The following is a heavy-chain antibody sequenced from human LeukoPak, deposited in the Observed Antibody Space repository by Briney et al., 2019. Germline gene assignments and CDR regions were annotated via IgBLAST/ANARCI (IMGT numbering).Heavy chain of an antibody. CDR3: AKALVIVVVPAAFDY. CDR1: GFTFSSYA. Sequence: GGSLRLSCAASGFTFSSYAMSWVRRAPGKGLERVSAISGSGGSTYYADSVKGRFTISRDNSKNTLYLQMNSLRAEDTAVYYCAKALVIVVVPAAFDYWGQGTLVTVSS. D-gene: IGHD2-2*01. V-gene: IGHV3-23*01. CDR2: ISGSGGST. J-gene: IGHJ4*02.